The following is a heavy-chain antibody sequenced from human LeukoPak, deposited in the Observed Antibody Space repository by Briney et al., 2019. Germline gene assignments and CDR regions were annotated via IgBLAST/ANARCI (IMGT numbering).Heavy chain of an antibody. J-gene: IGHJ5*01. CDR3: AKGYASSGENWFDS. D-gene: IGHD3-10*01. V-gene: IGHV3-23*01. CDR2: VSGSGGTT. Sequence: ETLSLTCAVYGGSFSGYYWSWIRQPPGKGLEWVSGVSGSGGTTYYADSVKGRFTISRDNSKNTLYLQVNSLRAEDTAIYYCAKGYASSGENWFDSWGQGTLVTVSS. CDR1: GGSFSGYY.